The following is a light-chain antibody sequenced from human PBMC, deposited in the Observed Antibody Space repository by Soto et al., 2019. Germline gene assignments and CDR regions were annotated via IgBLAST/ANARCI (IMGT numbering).Light chain of an antibody. CDR1: QGISKY. CDR3: QQYDSYPRT. J-gene: IGKJ2*01. CDR2: ATS. Sequence: DIQMTQSPSSLSASVGDRVTITCRASQGISKYIGWFQQKPGKAPKSLIYATSRLHNGVPTRFSGSGSGTDFTLTISSLQPEDFATYYCQQYDSYPRTFGQGTKLE. V-gene: IGKV1-16*01.